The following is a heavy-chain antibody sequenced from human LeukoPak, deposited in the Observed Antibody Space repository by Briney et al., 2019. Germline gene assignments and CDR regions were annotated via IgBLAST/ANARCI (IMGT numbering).Heavy chain of an antibody. CDR1: GFTFSSYA. CDR3: VLWFGEPHFDY. Sequence: PGGSLRLSCAASGFTFSSYAMHWVRQAPGKGLEWVAVISYDGSNKYYADSVKGRFTISRDNSKNTLYLQMNSLRAEDTAVYYCVLWFGEPHFDYWGQGTLVTVSS. J-gene: IGHJ4*02. CDR2: ISYDGSNK. D-gene: IGHD3-10*01. V-gene: IGHV3-30-3*01.